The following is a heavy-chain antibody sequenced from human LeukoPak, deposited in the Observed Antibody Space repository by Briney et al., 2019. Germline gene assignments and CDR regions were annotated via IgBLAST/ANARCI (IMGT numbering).Heavy chain of an antibody. Sequence: ASVKVSCKASGYTFTGYYMHWVRQAPGQGLEWMGWINPNSGGTNYAQKFQGGVTMTRDTSISTAYMELSRLRSDDTAVYYCASPWYSSGWYSWDYWGQGTLVTVSS. CDR3: ASPWYSSGWYSWDY. D-gene: IGHD6-19*01. CDR2: INPNSGGT. J-gene: IGHJ4*02. V-gene: IGHV1-2*02. CDR1: GYTFTGYY.